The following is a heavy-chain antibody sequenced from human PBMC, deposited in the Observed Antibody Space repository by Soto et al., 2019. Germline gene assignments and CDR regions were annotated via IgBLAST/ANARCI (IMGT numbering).Heavy chain of an antibody. CDR3: ARDLEIIIDAERCFDP. D-gene: IGHD1-1*01. Sequence: QVQLVESGGGVVQPGRSLRLSCAASGFIFSGYGMHWFRQAPGKGLEWVAVIWSDGSNKYYADSVKGRFTISRENSNHAVYLQMNSLRDEDTAVYYCARDLEIIIDAERCFDPWGQGTPVTVSS. V-gene: IGHV3-33*01. J-gene: IGHJ2*01. CDR2: IWSDGSNK. CDR1: GFIFSGYG.